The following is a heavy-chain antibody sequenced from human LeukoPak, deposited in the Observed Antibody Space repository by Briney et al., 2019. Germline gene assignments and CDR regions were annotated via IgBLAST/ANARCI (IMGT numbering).Heavy chain of an antibody. CDR2: ISSSSTFI. CDR1: GFTFSTYT. CDR3: ARDKGFPY. V-gene: IGHV3-21*01. J-gene: IGHJ4*02. Sequence: GGSLRLSCAASGFTFSTYTMNWVRQAPGKGLEWVSSISSSSTFIYYADSVKGRFTISSDNAKNSLYLQMNSLRAEDTAVYYCARDKGFPYWGQGTLVTVSS.